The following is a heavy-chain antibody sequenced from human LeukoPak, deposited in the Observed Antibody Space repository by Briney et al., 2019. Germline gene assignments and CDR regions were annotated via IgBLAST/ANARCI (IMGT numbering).Heavy chain of an antibody. J-gene: IGHJ6*02. D-gene: IGHD6-13*01. Sequence: GGSLRLSCAASGFTFSGSAMHWVRQASGKGLEWVGRIRSKANSYATAYAASVKGRFTISRDDSKNTAYLQMNSLKTEDTAVYYCTRPGIAAAVNCYYYGMDVWGQGTTVTVSS. V-gene: IGHV3-73*01. CDR3: TRPGIAAAVNCYYYGMDV. CDR2: IRSKANSYAT. CDR1: GFTFSGSA.